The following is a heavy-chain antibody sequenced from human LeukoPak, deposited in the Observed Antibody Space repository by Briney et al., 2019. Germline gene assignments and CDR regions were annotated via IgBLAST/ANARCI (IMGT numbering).Heavy chain of an antibody. CDR3: AREILNDSSGHYRSSSSGILDY. CDR1: GGTFSSYA. D-gene: IGHD3-22*01. Sequence: SVKVSCKASGGTFSSYAISWVRQAPGQGLEWMGRIIPILGIANYAQKFQGRVTITADKSTSTAYMELSSLRSEDTAVYYCAREILNDSSGHYRSSSSGILDYWGQGTLVTVSS. CDR2: IIPILGIA. V-gene: IGHV1-69*04. J-gene: IGHJ4*02.